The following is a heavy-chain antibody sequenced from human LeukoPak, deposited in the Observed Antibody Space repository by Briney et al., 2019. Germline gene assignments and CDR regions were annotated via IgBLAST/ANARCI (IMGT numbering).Heavy chain of an antibody. D-gene: IGHD6-19*01. CDR3: ARSLPYSSGWLYYFDY. CDR2: ISSNGGST. V-gene: IGHV3-64*01. CDR1: GFTFSSYA. Sequence: GGSLRLSCAASGFTFSSYAMHWVRQAPGKGLEYVSAISSNGGSTYYANSVKGRFTISRDNSKNTLYHQMGSLRAEDMAVYYCARSLPYSSGWLYYFDYWGQGTLVTVSS. J-gene: IGHJ4*02.